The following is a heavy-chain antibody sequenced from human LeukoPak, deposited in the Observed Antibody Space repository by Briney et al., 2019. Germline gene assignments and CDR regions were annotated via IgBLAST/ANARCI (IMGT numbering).Heavy chain of an antibody. V-gene: IGHV1-69*06. J-gene: IGHJ3*02. CDR1: GGTFSSYA. CDR2: IIPIFGTA. D-gene: IGHD3-9*01. CDR3: ARDLGLGDILTGDAFDI. Sequence: SVNVSCKASGGTFSSYAISWVRQAPGQGLEWMGGIIPIFGTANYAQKFQGRVTIAADKSTRTAYMQLSSLRSEDTAVSYCARDLGLGDILTGDAFDIWGQGTLVTVSS.